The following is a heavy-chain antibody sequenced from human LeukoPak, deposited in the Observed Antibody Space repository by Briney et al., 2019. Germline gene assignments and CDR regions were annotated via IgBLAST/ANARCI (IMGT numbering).Heavy chain of an antibody. CDR2: IHYSGNT. CDR1: GASSSSSSYY. V-gene: IGHV4-39*01. J-gene: IGHJ4*03. CDR3: ASREGYNLVY. Sequence: SETLSLTCSVSGASSSSSSYYWGWIRQPPGKGLEWIGSIHYSGNTYYNPSLKSRVTISVDTSKNQFSLKLSSVTAADTAVYFCASREGYNLVYWGQGTLVTVSS. D-gene: IGHD5-24*01.